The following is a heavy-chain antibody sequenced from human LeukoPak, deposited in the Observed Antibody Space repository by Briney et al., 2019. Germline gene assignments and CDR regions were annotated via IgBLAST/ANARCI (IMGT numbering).Heavy chain of an antibody. CDR3: ARTYSSRKMFDP. D-gene: IGHD6-13*01. CDR2: INQDGSEK. V-gene: IGHV3-7*01. CDR1: GLTFSDYW. Sequence: GGSLRLSCAASGLTFSDYWMSWVRQAPGKGLEWVANINQDGSEKYYVDSVKGRFTISRDNAKNSLYLHMNSLRAEDTAVYYCARTYSSRKMFDPWGQGTLVTVSS. J-gene: IGHJ5*02.